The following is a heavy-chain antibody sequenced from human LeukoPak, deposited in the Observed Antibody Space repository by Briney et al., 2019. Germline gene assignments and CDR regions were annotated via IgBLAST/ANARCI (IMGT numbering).Heavy chain of an antibody. CDR3: ARHLKGSGSYIDY. Sequence: SETLSLTCTVSGGSISSGGYYWSWIRQHPGKGLEWIGYIHYSGSTYYNPSLRSRVTISGDTSKNQFSLKLISVTAADTAVYYCARHLKGSGSYIDYWGQGTLVTVSS. J-gene: IGHJ4*02. D-gene: IGHD3-10*01. CDR1: GGSISSGGYY. CDR2: IHYSGST. V-gene: IGHV4-31*03.